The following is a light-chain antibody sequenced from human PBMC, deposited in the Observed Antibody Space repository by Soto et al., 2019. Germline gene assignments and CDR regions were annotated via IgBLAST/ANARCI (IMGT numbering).Light chain of an antibody. Sequence: QAVVTQEPSLTVSPGGTVTLTCGSSTGAVTSGHYPYWFQQKPGQAPRILIYDTNNKYSWTPARFSGSLLGGKAALTLSGAQPEDEADYYCLVSYAATRVFGGGTKLTVL. CDR3: LVSYAATRV. J-gene: IGLJ3*02. V-gene: IGLV7-46*01. CDR2: DTN. CDR1: TGAVTSGHY.